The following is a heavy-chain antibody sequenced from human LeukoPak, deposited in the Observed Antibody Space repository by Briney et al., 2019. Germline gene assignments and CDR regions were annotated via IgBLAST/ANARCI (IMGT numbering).Heavy chain of an antibody. D-gene: IGHD5/OR15-5a*01. CDR2: ISISSTYI. V-gene: IGHV3-21*01. Sequence: GGSLRLSCAASGFTFSSYAMSWVRQAPGKGLEWVSSISISSTYIYYADSVKGRFTISRDNAKNSLYLQMNGLRVEDTAVYYCARSVQRVHHDAFDIWGQGTMVTVSS. CDR1: GFTFSSYA. J-gene: IGHJ3*02. CDR3: ARSVQRVHHDAFDI.